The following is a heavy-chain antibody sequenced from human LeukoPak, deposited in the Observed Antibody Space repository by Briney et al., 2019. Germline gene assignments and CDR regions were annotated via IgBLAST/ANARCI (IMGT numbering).Heavy chain of an antibody. CDR2: ISYDESDK. CDR3: ARRWYFDL. J-gene: IGHJ2*01. Sequence: GGSLRLSCAASGFTLSIYAMHWVRQAPGKGLEWVAVISYDESDKYYADSVKGRFTISRDNSKNTLYLQMNSLRVEDTAVYYCARRWYFDLWGRGTLVTVSS. CDR1: GFTLSIYA. V-gene: IGHV3-30*04.